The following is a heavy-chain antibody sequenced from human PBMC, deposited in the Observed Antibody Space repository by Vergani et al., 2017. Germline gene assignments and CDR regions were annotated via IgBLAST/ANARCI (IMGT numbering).Heavy chain of an antibody. V-gene: IGHV3-30*02. D-gene: IGHD2-2*01. CDR1: GFTLNTYG. CDR2: IRYDGSNT. J-gene: IGHJ6*02. CDR3: AKTLLTFSRASGDHYYYYGMDV. Sequence: QVQILQSGGGVVQPGGSLRLSCTLSGFTLNTYGIHWVRQAPGKGLEWVSFIRYDGSNTYYADSLKGRFTISRDNSQNSLYLQMNSLRAEDTAVYYCAKTLLTFSRASGDHYYYYGMDVWGQGTTVTVSS.